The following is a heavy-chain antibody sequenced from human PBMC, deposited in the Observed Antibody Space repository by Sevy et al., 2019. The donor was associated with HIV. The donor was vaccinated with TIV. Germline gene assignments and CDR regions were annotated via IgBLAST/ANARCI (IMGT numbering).Heavy chain of an antibody. V-gene: IGHV1-24*01. D-gene: IGHD3-3*01. CDR2: FDPEDGET. CDR3: ATVSDFWSGYYPPGMDV. Sequence: ASVKVSCKVSGYTLTELSMHWVRQAPGKGLEWMGGFDPEDGETIYAQKFQDRVTMTEDTSTDTAYMELSSLRSEDTAVNYCATVSDFWSGYYPPGMDVWGQGTTVTVSS. CDR1: GYTLTELS. J-gene: IGHJ6*02.